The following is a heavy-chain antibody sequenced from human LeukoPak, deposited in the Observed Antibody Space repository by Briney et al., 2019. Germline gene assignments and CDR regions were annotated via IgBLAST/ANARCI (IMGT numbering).Heavy chain of an antibody. D-gene: IGHD3-16*01. CDR1: GFTVSSNS. V-gene: IGHV3-11*01. CDR3: AREVYLYGGLGYFDL. Sequence: GGSLRLSCTVSGFTVSSNSMSWIRQAPGKGLEWVLTISTSGSTIYYADSVKGRFSISRDNAKNSLYLQMNSLRAEDTAVYYCAREVYLYGGLGYFDLWGRGTLVTVSS. J-gene: IGHJ2*01. CDR2: ISTSGSTI.